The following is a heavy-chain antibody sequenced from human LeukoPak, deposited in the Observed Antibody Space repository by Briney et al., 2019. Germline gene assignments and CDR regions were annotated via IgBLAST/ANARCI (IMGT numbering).Heavy chain of an antibody. CDR1: GGTFSSYA. J-gene: IGHJ4*02. Sequence: SVKVSCKASGGTFSSYAISWVRQAPGQGLEWMGRIIPIFGTANYAQKFQGRVTITTDESTSTAYMELSSLRSEDTAVYYCAREGYCTNGVCYTRAFDIWGQGTLVTVSS. CDR3: AREGYCTNGVCYTRAFDI. V-gene: IGHV1-69*05. D-gene: IGHD2-8*01. CDR2: IIPIFGTA.